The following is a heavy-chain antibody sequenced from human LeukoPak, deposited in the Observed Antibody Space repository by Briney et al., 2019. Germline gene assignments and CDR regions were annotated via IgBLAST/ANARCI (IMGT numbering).Heavy chain of an antibody. J-gene: IGHJ4*02. Sequence: GGSLSPSCPASGFTFSSYSMTWVRHAPGKGLEWVSYISSSSSTIYYADSVKGRFTISRDNTKNSLYLQMNSLRAEDTAVYYCAKDESPTYYYDSSGYESFDYWGQGTLVTVSS. CDR3: AKDESPTYYYDSSGYESFDY. V-gene: IGHV3-48*01. D-gene: IGHD3-22*01. CDR1: GFTFSSYS. CDR2: ISSSSSTI.